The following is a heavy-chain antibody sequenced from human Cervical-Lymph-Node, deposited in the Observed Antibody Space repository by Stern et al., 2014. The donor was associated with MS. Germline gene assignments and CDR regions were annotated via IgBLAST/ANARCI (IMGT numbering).Heavy chain of an antibody. D-gene: IGHD2-2*02. J-gene: IGHJ6*02. CDR3: ARKIPDYYYYAMDV. CDR2: IWYDGSQK. CDR1: GFTFEDYA. V-gene: IGHV3-33*01. Sequence: VQLVESGGGVVQPGGSQRLSCTASGFTFEDYAMEWVRQVPGKGLEWVAMIWYDGSQKYYGDSVRGRFSVSRDNSRNTLYLQMKSLSLEDTAVYYCARKIPDYYYYAMDVWGQGTTVTFSS.